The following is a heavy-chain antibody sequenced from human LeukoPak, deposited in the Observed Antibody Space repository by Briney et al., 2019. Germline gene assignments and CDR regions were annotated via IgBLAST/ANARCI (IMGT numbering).Heavy chain of an antibody. D-gene: IGHD2-15*01. CDR3: ARVVVVVATATRYYYYMDV. V-gene: IGHV4-4*07. J-gene: IGHJ6*03. Sequence: SETLSLTCTVFGGSISSYYWSWIRQPAGKGLEWIGRIYTSGSTNYNPSLKGRVTMSLDTSKNQFSLKLSSVTAADTAVYYCARVVVVVATATRYYYYMDVWGKGTTVTVSS. CDR2: IYTSGST. CDR1: GGSISSYY.